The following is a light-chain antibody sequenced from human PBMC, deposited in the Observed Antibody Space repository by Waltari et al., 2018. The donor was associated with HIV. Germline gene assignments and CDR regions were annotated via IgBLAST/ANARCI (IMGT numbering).Light chain of an antibody. CDR3: MQGTHWPPT. J-gene: IGKJ2*01. Sequence: VLSQFPLSLAVTPGQPASLSCTSREGLVYRDGNTYLNWFHQRPGQSPRRLIFRVSNWDPGVPDRFRGSGSHTNFTLEITSVQSDDVGIFYCMQGTHWPPTFGQGTRLEI. CDR1: EGLVYRDGNTY. CDR2: RVS. V-gene: IGKV2D-30*01.